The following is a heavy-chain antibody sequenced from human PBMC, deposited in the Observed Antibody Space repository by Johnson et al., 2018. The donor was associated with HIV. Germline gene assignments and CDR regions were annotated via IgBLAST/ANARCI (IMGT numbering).Heavy chain of an antibody. CDR1: GFTFSSYA. D-gene: IGHD1-7*01. J-gene: IGHJ3*02. V-gene: IGHV3-30-3*01. CDR2: ISYDGSNK. Sequence: QVQLVESGGGVVQPGRSLRLSCAASGFTFSSYAMHWVRQAPGKGLEWVAVISYDGSNKYYVDSVKGRFTISRDNAKNSLYLQMNSLRAEDTAVYYCARDRTFRIGHWNSGPDGAFDIWGQGTMVTVSS. CDR3: ARDRTFRIGHWNSGPDGAFDI.